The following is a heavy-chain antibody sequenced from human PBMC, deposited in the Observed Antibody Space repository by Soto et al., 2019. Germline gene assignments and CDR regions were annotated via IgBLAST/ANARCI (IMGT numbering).Heavy chain of an antibody. CDR3: ARAHNWNLGWFDP. CDR1: GGSISSGGYY. V-gene: IGHV4-31*03. D-gene: IGHD1-20*01. Sequence: SETLSLTCTVSGGSISSGGYYWSWIRQHPGKGLEWIGYIYYSGSTYYNPSLKSRVTISVDTSKNQFSLKLSSGTAADTAVYYCARAHNWNLGWFDPWGQGTLVTVSS. J-gene: IGHJ5*02. CDR2: IYYSGST.